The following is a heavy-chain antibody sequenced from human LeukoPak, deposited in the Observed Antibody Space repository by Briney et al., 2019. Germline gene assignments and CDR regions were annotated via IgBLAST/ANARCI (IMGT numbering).Heavy chain of an antibody. Sequence: GASVKVSCKASGGTFSTYTINWVRQAPGQGLEWMGRIIPIFGTPNYAQKFQGRVTITTDESTSTAYMELSSLRSEDTAVYYCARGPIAVAGNASWDYWGQGTLVTVSS. J-gene: IGHJ4*02. CDR3: ARGPIAVAGNASWDY. CDR1: GGTFSTYT. CDR2: IIPIFGTP. D-gene: IGHD6-19*01. V-gene: IGHV1-69*05.